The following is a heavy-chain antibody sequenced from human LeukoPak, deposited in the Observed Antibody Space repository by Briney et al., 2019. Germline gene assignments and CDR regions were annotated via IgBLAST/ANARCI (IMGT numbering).Heavy chain of an antibody. CDR3: ARSLGRYFDWPDPLDY. D-gene: IGHD3-9*01. J-gene: IGHJ4*02. CDR1: GYTFTSYA. V-gene: IGHV7-4-1*02. CDR2: INTNTGNP. Sequence: ASVKVSCKASGYTFTSYAMNWVRQAPGQGLEWMGWINTNTGNPTYAQGFTGRFVFSLDTSVSTAYLQISSLKAEDTAVYYCARSLGRYFDWPDPLDYWGQGTLVTVSS.